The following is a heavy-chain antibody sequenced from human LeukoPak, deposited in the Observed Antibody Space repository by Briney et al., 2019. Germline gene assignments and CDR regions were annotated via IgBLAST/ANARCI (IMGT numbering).Heavy chain of an antibody. V-gene: IGHV3-7*01. CDR3: ARDFDRYYFDY. CDR2: IKQDGSEK. D-gene: IGHD3-9*01. J-gene: IGHJ4*02. Sequence: GGSLRLSCAASGFTFSSYWMSWVRQAPGKGLEWVANIKQDGSEKYYVDSVKGRFTISRDNAKNTLYLQMNSLRADDTAVYYCARDFDRYYFDYWGQGSLVTVSS. CDR1: GFTFSSYW.